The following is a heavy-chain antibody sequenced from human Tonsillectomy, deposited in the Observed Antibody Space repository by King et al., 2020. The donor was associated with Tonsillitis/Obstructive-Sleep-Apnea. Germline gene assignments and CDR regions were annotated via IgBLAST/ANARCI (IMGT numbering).Heavy chain of an antibody. J-gene: IGHJ1*01. CDR3: ARGDGRGLFQH. CDR1: GFTFSSYW. Sequence: VQLVESGGGLVQPGGSLRLSCAASGFTFSSYWMSWVRQAPGKGLEWVANIKQDGSEKYYVDSGKGRFTISRDNGKNSLYLQMNSLRAADTAVYYCARGDGRGLFQHWGQGTLVTVSS. CDR2: IKQDGSEK. D-gene: IGHD3-10*01. V-gene: IGHV3-7*03.